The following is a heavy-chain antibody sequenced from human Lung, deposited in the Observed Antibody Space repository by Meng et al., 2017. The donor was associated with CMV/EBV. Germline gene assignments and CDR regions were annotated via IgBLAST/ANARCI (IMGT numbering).Heavy chain of an antibody. CDR1: GDLCSSNSAS. Sequence: PPPQSVPGLMKPPQDLSPTCAISGDLCSSNSASWHWLQPPPSSGLWFRGRTHYRSNSYHESAISVKSLITVSPNTPMTQYPLPLTSMNPDDTAGYYCANGINCGCGYWGQGTLVTVSS. V-gene: IGHV6-1*01. CDR3: ANGINCGCGY. CDR2: THYRSNSYH. J-gene: IGHJ4*02. D-gene: IGHD6-19*01.